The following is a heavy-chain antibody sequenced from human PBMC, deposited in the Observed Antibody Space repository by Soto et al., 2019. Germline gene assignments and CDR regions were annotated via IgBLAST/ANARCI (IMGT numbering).Heavy chain of an antibody. D-gene: IGHD3-22*01. CDR2: IYSGGST. V-gene: IGHV3-53*01. CDR1: GFTVSSNY. J-gene: IGHJ6*02. Sequence: PGGSLRLSCAASGFTVSSNYMSWVRQAPGKGLEWVSVIYSGGSTYYADSVKGRFTISRDNSKNTLYLQMNSLRAEDTAVYYCASPEAYDSSGNPSGMDVWGQGTTVTVSS. CDR3: ASPEAYDSSGNPSGMDV.